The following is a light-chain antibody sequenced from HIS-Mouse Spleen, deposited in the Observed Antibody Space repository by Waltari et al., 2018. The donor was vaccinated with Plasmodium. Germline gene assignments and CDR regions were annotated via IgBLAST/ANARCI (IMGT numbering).Light chain of an antibody. V-gene: IGLV2-14*03. CDR2: DVS. CDR3: SSYTSSSTLNYV. J-gene: IGLJ1*01. Sequence: QSALTQPASVSGSPGQSITISCTGTSSDVGGYNYVSWSQQHPAKAPKLMIYDVSNRPSGFSNRFSGSKSGNTASLTISGLQAEDEADYYCSSYTSSSTLNYVFGTGTKVTVL. CDR1: SSDVGGYNY.